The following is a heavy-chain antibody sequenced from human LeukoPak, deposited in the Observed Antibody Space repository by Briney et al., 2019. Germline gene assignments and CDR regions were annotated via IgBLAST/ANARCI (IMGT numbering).Heavy chain of an antibody. J-gene: IGHJ4*02. CDR3: ARGRRVVTTRFSFDR. D-gene: IGHD3-22*01. Sequence: SETLSLTCAVYGGSFSGYYWSWIRQPPGKGLEWIGEINHSGSTNYNPSLKSRVTISVDTSKNQFSLKLSSVTAADTAVYYCARGRRVVTTRFSFDRWGQGTLVTVSS. V-gene: IGHV4-34*01. CDR2: INHSGST. CDR1: GGSFSGYY.